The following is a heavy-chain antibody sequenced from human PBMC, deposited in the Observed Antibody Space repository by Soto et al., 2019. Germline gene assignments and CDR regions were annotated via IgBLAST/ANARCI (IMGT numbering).Heavy chain of an antibody. V-gene: IGHV4-4*02. D-gene: IGHD3-22*01. CDR3: ARARRGYYDSSGYNDY. Sequence: QVQLQESGPGLVKPSGTLSLSCAVSGGSISTTNWWSWVRQPPGKGLEGIGEIYHSGTTNYNPSLKSRVSISVDKSNNQFSLKLNSVTAADTAVYHCARARRGYYDSSGYNDYWGQGTLVTVSS. CDR1: GGSISTTNW. CDR2: IYHSGTT. J-gene: IGHJ4*02.